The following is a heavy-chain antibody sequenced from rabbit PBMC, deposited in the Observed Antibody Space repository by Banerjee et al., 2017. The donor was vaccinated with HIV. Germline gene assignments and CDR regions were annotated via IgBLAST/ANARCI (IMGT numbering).Heavy chain of an antibody. J-gene: IGHJ4*01. CDR2: INTSGGTL. CDR1: GFSFSNKYV. V-gene: IGHV1S45*01. Sequence: QQQLEESGGGLFQPGGSLTLTCTASGFSFSNKYVMCWVRQAPGKGLEWIACINTSGGTLFSAKGAKGLSPSPRHNAQNTLYLQLNSLTAADTATYFCVRGSISGTDYNLWGPGTLVTVS. CDR3: VRGSISGTDYNL. D-gene: IGHD1-1*01.